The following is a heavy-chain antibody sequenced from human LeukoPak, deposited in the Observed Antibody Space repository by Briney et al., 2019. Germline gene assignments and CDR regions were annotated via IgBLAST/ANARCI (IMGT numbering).Heavy chain of an antibody. D-gene: IGHD3-16*01. CDR3: AREDLGGAFDI. Sequence: GGSLRLSCAASGFTVSVNYMSCVRQAPGKGLECGSLIYSDGGTTYYADSLKGGFPISRDNSKDKLSVQMNSLRAEDTAVYYCAREDLGGAFDIWGQGTMVTVSS. CDR2: IYSDGGTT. J-gene: IGHJ3*02. V-gene: IGHV3-53*01. CDR1: GFTVSVNY.